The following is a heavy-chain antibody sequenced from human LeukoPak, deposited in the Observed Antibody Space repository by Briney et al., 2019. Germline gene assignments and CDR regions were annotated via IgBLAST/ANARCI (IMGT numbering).Heavy chain of an antibody. J-gene: IGHJ5*02. CDR3: ARDAGYCSGGTCYPDWFDP. Sequence: ASVKVSCKASGYTFTSYYMHWVRQAPGQGLEWMGIINPSGGSTNYAQKFQGRVTMTRDTSTSTVYMEMSSLRSEDTAVYYCARDAGYCSGGTCYPDWFDPRGQGTLITVSS. V-gene: IGHV1-46*01. CDR1: GYTFTSYY. CDR2: INPSGGST. D-gene: IGHD2-15*01.